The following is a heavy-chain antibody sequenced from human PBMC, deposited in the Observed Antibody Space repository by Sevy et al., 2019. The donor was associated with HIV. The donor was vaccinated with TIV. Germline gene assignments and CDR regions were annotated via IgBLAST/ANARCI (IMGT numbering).Heavy chain of an antibody. V-gene: IGHV1-24*01. CDR3: ATTKDYYESSGYPLDY. CDR2: FDPEDGQT. CDR1: RYTLTEFS. J-gene: IGHJ4*02. D-gene: IGHD3-22*01. Sequence: ASVKVSCKVSRYTLTEFSMHWVRQAPGKGLEWVGTFDPEDGQTIYAQKFQGRVTMTEDTSTDTAYMELSSLRSEDTAMYYCATTKDYYESSGYPLDYWGQGTLVTVSS.